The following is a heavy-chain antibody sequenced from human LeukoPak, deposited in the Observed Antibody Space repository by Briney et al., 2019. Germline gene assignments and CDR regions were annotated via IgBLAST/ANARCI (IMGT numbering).Heavy chain of an antibody. D-gene: IGHD3-10*01. V-gene: IGHV4-31*03. CDR3: ARDLRGIRGVGSNWFDP. CDR2: IYYSGST. Sequence: SETLFLTCTVSGGSISRGGYYWSWIRQHPGKGLEWIGYIYYSGSTLYNPSLKSRVTMSVDTSNNQFSLKLSSVTAADTAVYYCARDLRGIRGVGSNWFDPWGQGTLVTVSS. J-gene: IGHJ5*02. CDR1: GGSISRGGYY.